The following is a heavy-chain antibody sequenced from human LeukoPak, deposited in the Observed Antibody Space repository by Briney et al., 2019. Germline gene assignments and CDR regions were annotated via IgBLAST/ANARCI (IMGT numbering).Heavy chain of an antibody. V-gene: IGHV5-51*01. J-gene: IGHJ6*02. CDR1: GYSFTNYW. CDR3: AGGPTVYGMDV. CDR2: IYPADSHT. D-gene: IGHD2-15*01. Sequence: GESLKISCKDSGYSFTNYWTGWVRQMPGKGLQCMMIIYPADSHTRYSPSFQGQVTISADKSIGTAYLQWSSLKASDTAIYYCAGGPTVYGMDVWGQGTTVTVSS.